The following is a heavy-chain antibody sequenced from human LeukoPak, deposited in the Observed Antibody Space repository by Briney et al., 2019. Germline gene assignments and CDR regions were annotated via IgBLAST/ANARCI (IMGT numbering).Heavy chain of an antibody. V-gene: IGHV4-34*01. CDR2: INHSGST. J-gene: IGHJ4*02. CDR3: ARRPWFGANYFDY. D-gene: IGHD3-10*01. CDR1: GGSFSGYY. Sequence: SETLSLTCAVYGGSFSGYYWSWIRQPPGKGLEWIGEINHSGSTNYNPSLKSRVTISVDTSKNQFSLKLSSVTAADTAVYYCARRPWFGANYFDYWGQGTLVTVSS.